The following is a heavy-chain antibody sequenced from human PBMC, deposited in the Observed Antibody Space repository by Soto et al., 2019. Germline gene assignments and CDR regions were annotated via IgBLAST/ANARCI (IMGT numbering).Heavy chain of an antibody. V-gene: IGHV1-18*01. CDR1: GYTFTSYG. CDR3: AREATTPNWFDP. J-gene: IGHJ5*02. Sequence: VASVKVSCKASGYTFTSYGISWVRQAPGQGLEWMGWISAYNGNTNYAQKLQGRVTISVDTSKNQFSLKLYSVTAADTAVYYCAREATTPNWFDPWGQGTLVTVSS. CDR2: ISAYNGNT.